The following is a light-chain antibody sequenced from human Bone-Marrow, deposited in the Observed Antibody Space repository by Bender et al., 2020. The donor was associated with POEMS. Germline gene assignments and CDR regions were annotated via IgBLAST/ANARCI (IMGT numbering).Light chain of an antibody. V-gene: IGLV2-14*03. CDR1: SSDVGAYNY. J-gene: IGLJ1*01. Sequence: QSALTQPPSASGSPGQSITISCTGTSSDVGAYNYVSWYQHHPGKAPKLIIYDVSDRPSGVSDRFSGSKSGNTASLTISGLRAEDEADYFCCSYAATNTAYVFGTGTKVTVL. CDR2: DVS. CDR3: CSYAATNTAYV.